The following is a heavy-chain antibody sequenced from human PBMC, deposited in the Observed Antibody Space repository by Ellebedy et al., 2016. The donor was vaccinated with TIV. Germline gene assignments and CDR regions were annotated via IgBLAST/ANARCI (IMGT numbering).Heavy chain of an antibody. V-gene: IGHV3-30-3*01. Sequence: CQAPGKGLEWVAVISYDGSNKYYADSVKGRFTISRDNSKNTLYLQMNSLRAEDTAVYYCATDHYWGQGTLVTVSS. J-gene: IGHJ4*02. CDR3: ATDHY. CDR2: ISYDGSNK.